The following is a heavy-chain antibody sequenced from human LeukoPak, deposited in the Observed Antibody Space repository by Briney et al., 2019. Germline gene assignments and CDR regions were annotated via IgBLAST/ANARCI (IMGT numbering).Heavy chain of an antibody. CDR3: ARDLGVPYSSSSTGYYYGMDV. J-gene: IGHJ6*02. V-gene: IGHV1-2*06. Sequence: ASVNVSCKASGYTFTGYYMHWVRQAPGQGLEWMGRINPNSGGTNYAQKFQGRVTMTRDTSISTAYMELSRLRSDDTAAYYCARDLGVPYSSSSTGYYYGMDVWGQGTTVTVSS. D-gene: IGHD6-6*01. CDR1: GYTFTGYY. CDR2: INPNSGGT.